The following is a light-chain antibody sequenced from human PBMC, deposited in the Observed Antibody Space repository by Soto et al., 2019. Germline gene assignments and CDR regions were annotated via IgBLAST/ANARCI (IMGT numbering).Light chain of an antibody. Sequence: DVQLTQSPCTLSASVGDRVTITCRASQGITGWLAWYQQKPGKAPKLLIFDASTLESGVPPRFTGSGSGTEFTLSISNLQPDDFATYYCQQYQRYWTFGHGTKVDNK. V-gene: IGKV1-5*01. CDR1: QGITGW. CDR2: DAS. CDR3: QQYQRYWT. J-gene: IGKJ1*01.